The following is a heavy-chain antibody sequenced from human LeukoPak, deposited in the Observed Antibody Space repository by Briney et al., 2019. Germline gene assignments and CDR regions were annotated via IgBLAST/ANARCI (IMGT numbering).Heavy chain of an antibody. CDR2: IYYSGST. CDR3: ARDRSSGSFDY. Sequence: SETLSLTCTVSGGSISSYYWSWIPQPPGKGLEWIGYIYYSGSTNYNPSLKSRVTISVDTSKNQFSLKLSAVTAADTAVYYCARDRSSGSFDYWGQGTLVTVSS. D-gene: IGHD6-13*01. J-gene: IGHJ4*02. V-gene: IGHV4-59*01. CDR1: GGSISSYY.